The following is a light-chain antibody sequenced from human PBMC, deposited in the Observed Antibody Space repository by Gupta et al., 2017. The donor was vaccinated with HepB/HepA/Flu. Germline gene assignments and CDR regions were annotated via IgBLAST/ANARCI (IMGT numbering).Light chain of an antibody. CDR2: DAS. CDR3: QQDDSLPHT. J-gene: IGKJ4*01. CDR1: QDISNY. V-gene: IGKV1-33*01. Sequence: QMTQSPASLSASVGDRVTITCQASQDISNYLNWYQQKPGKAPKLLIYDASSLETGVPSRFSGSRSGTVFTFTISSLQPEDIATYYCQQDDSLPHTFGGGTKVEIK.